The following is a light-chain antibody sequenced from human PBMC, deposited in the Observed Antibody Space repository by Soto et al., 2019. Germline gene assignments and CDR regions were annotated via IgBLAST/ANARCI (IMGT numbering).Light chain of an antibody. CDR3: QQYGPSPMYT. CDR2: GAS. V-gene: IGKV3-20*01. J-gene: IGKJ2*01. CDR1: QTVSSSY. Sequence: EIVLTQSPGTLSLSPGERATLSCRASQTVSSSYLAWYQQKPGQAPRLLIYGASTRATGIPGRFSGSASGTDFTLTISRPEPEDVAVYYCQQYGPSPMYTFGQGTNLEIK.